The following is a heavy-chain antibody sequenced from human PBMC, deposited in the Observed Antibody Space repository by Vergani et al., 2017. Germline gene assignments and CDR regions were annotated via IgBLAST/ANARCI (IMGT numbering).Heavy chain of an antibody. V-gene: IGHV4-61*02. CDR2: IHASGTK. D-gene: IGHD6-19*01. CDR1: GASITSGSFY. CDR3: TRHGRSGWAGYFQH. J-gene: IGHJ1*01. Sequence: QVHLTEAGPGLVKPSQTLSLTCTVSGASITSGSFYWSWIRQPAGKGLEWIGRIHASGTKNYNPSLRSRVTLSVDTSKNQLSPKMISMTAADTAVYYCTRHGRSGWAGYFQHWGQGTLVTASS.